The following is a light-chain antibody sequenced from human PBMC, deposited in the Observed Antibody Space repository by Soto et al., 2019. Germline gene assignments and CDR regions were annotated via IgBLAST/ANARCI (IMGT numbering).Light chain of an antibody. V-gene: IGLV2-8*01. CDR3: SSYTTAFFYV. CDR2: EVT. CDR1: SXDVGGYNY. Sequence: QSVLTQPPSASGSPGQSVTISCTGTSXDVGGYNYVSWYQHHPGKAPKLMIYEVTRRPSGVPDRFSGSKSGNTASLTVSGLLPEDEADYYCSSYTTAFFYVFGTGTKVTVL. J-gene: IGLJ1*01.